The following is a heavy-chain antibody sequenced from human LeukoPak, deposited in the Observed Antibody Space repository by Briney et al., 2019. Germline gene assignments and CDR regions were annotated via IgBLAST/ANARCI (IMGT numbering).Heavy chain of an antibody. V-gene: IGHV3-23*01. D-gene: IGHD4-17*01. CDR3: ARDDPVTTADY. CDR2: IGGSGGST. CDR1: GFTFSSYA. J-gene: IGHJ4*02. Sequence: GGSLRLSCVASGFTFSSYALTWVRQAPGKGLEWVSVIGGSGGSTFYADSVEGRFTISRDNSKNTLYLQMNSLRAEDTAVYYCARDDPVTTADYWGQGTLVTVSS.